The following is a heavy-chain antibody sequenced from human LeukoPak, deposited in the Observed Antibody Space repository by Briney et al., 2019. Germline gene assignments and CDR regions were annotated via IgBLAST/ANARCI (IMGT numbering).Heavy chain of an antibody. Sequence: SVKVSCKASGGTFGSYAISWVRQAPGQGLEWMGRIIPILGIANYAQKFQGRVTITADKSTSTAYMELSSLRSEDTAVYYCARESAGYYYDSSGYYPFDYWGQGTLVTVSS. CDR2: IIPILGIA. CDR3: ARESAGYYYDSSGYYPFDY. D-gene: IGHD3-22*01. CDR1: GGTFGSYA. J-gene: IGHJ4*02. V-gene: IGHV1-69*04.